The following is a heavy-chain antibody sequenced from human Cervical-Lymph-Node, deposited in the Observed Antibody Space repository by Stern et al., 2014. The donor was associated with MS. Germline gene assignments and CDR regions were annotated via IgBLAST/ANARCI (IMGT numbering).Heavy chain of an antibody. CDR2: ISAFNGNP. Sequence: QVQLVQSGAEVKKPGASVKVSCKASGYTFTSYGISWVRQAPGQVLEWMGWISAFNGNPNYAPKLQGRVTMTTDTSTSTAYMASRSLRSDDTAVYYCARANWNYKTNDYWGQGTLVTVSS. CDR1: GYTFTSYG. CDR3: ARANWNYKTNDY. J-gene: IGHJ4*02. V-gene: IGHV1-18*01. D-gene: IGHD1-7*01.